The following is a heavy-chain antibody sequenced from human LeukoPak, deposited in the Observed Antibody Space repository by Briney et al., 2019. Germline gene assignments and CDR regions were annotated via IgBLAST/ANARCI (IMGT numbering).Heavy chain of an antibody. J-gene: IGHJ6*03. V-gene: IGHV1-46*01. CDR3: ARGYSGYYYYMDV. Sequence: ASVKVSCKASGYTFISYYIHWVRQAPGQGLEWMGIINPGGGSTSYAQKFQGRVSMTRDTSTSTVYMELSSLGSEDTAVYYCARGYSGYYYYMDVWGKGTTVTVSS. D-gene: IGHD5-12*01. CDR1: GYTFISYY. CDR2: INPGGGST.